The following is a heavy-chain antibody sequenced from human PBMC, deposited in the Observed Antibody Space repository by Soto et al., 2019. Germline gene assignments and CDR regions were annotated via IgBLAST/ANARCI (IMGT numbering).Heavy chain of an antibody. CDR1: GYTFTNYA. CDR3: ARRGDGMDV. CDR2: INVGNGNT. Sequence: QVQLVQSGAEEKKPGASVKVSCKASGYTFTNYAIHWVRQAPGQRLEWMGWINVGNGNTKYSQKFQGRVTFTRETSASTADMELSSLRSEDTAVYYCARRGDGMDVWGQGTTVTVYS. D-gene: IGHD3-10*01. V-gene: IGHV1-3*05. J-gene: IGHJ6*02.